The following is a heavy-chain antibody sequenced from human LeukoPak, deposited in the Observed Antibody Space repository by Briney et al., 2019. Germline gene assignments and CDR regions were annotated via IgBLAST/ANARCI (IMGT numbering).Heavy chain of an antibody. V-gene: IGHV4-4*07. J-gene: IGHJ4*02. Sequence: SETLSRTCTLPRGSISSYYWSCIPQPAEKGLEWIGRIYTSGSTNYNPSLKSRVTMSVDTSKNQFSLKLSSVTAADTAVYYCARGGPYSSDMYYFDYWGQGTLVTVSS. D-gene: IGHD6-19*01. CDR3: ARGGPYSSDMYYFDY. CDR2: IYTSGST. CDR1: RGSISSYY.